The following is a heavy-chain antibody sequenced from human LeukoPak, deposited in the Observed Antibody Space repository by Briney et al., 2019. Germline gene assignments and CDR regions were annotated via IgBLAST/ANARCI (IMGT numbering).Heavy chain of an antibody. CDR2: INGDGSTI. J-gene: IGHJ4*02. CDR3: ARDRGPAVMDY. CDR1: GFTFSCNW. V-gene: IGHV3-74*01. Sequence: PGGSLRLSCAASGFTFSCNWMHWVRQAPGKGLVWVSRINGDGSTINYADSVKGRFTISRDNAKNTLYLQMNSLRAEDTAVYYCARDRGPAVMDYWGQGTLVTVSS. D-gene: IGHD2-2*03.